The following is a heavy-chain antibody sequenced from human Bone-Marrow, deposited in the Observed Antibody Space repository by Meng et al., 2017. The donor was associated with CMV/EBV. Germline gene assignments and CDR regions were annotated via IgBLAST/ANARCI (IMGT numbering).Heavy chain of an antibody. J-gene: IGHJ6*02. CDR3: ARDFWSGYYLGMDV. CDR2: ISYDGSNK. CDR1: GFTFSSYA. V-gene: IGHV3-30-3*01. D-gene: IGHD3-3*01. Sequence: GESLKISCAASGFTFSSYAMHWVRQAPGKGLEWVAVISYDGSNKYYADSVKGRFTISRDNSKNTLYLQMNSLRAEDTAVYYCARDFWSGYYLGMDVWGQGPTVTVSS.